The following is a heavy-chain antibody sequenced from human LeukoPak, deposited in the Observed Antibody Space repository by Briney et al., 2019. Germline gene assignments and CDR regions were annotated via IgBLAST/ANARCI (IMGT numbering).Heavy chain of an antibody. Sequence: GGSLRLSCAASGFTFSNGMHWVRQPPGKGLEWLAFIRYDGINKYYADSGKGRFTISRDNSQNMLYLQMHSLRAEDTAVYYCAKDTTPPKAGFDRWGQGTLVTVSS. CDR3: AKDTTPPKAGFDR. CDR2: IRYDGINK. D-gene: IGHD1-14*01. V-gene: IGHV3-30*02. CDR1: GFTFSNG. J-gene: IGHJ5*02.